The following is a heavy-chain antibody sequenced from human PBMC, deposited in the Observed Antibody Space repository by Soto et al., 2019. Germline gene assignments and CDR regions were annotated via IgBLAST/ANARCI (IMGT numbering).Heavy chain of an antibody. Sequence: GGSLRLSCAASGFTFSSYAMSWVRQAPGKGLEWVSSISGSGGSTYYADSVKGRFTISRDNSKNTLYRQMNGLRDEDTAVYYCAREETAWPLAYGLDVWGQGTTVTVSS. CDR2: ISGSGGST. CDR1: GFTFSSYA. V-gene: IGHV3-23*01. CDR3: AREETAWPLAYGLDV. D-gene: IGHD2-21*02. J-gene: IGHJ6*02.